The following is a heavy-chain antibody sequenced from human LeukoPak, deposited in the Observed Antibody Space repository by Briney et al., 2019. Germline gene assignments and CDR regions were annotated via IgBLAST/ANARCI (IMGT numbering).Heavy chain of an antibody. J-gene: IGHJ6*03. V-gene: IGHV4-4*07. Sequence: PSETLSLTCTVSGGSISYFYWSWIRQPAGKGLEWIGRIYTSGSTNYNPSLKSRVTMSVDTSKKQFSLKLSSVTAADTAVYYCARENCSGGSCYSIYYYYYMDVWGKGTTVTVSS. D-gene: IGHD2-15*01. CDR1: GGSISYFY. CDR3: ARENCSGGSCYSIYYYYYMDV. CDR2: IYTSGST.